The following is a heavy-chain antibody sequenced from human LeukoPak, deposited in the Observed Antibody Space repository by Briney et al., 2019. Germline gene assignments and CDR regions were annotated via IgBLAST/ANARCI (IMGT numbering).Heavy chain of an antibody. CDR1: GFTFSSYG. CDR2: IWYDGSNK. V-gene: IGHV3-33*01. CDR3: ATSRKYYFDY. J-gene: IGHJ4*02. Sequence: QPGGSLRLSCAASGFTFSSYGMHWVRQAPGKGLEWVAVIWYDGSNKYYADSVKGRFTISRGNSKNTLYLQMNSLRAEDTAVYYCATSRKYYFDYWGQGTLVTVSS. D-gene: IGHD1-14*01.